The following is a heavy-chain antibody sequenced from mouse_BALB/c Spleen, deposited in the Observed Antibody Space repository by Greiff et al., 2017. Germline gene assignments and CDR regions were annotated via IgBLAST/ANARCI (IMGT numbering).Heavy chain of an antibody. V-gene: IGHV3-2*02. J-gene: IGHJ2*01. CDR2: ISYSGST. CDR3: AQNFDY. Sequence: EVKLQESGPGLVKPSQSLSLTCTVTGYSITSDYAWNWIRQFPGNKLEWMGYISYSGSTSYNPSLKSRISITRDTSKNQFFLQLNSVTTEDTATYYCAQNFDYWGQGTTLTVSS. CDR1: GYSITSDYA.